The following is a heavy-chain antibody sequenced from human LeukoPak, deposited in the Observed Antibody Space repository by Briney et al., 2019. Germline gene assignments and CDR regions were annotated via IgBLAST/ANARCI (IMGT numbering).Heavy chain of an antibody. Sequence: GGTLRLSCAASGFTFSNAWMSWVRQAPGKGLEWVGRIKSKTDGGTTDYAAPVKGRFTISRDDSKNTLYLQMNSLKTEDTAVYYCTTDLPAAAGTNAFDIWGQGTMVTVSS. CDR2: IKSKTDGGTT. CDR1: GFTFSNAW. D-gene: IGHD6-13*01. V-gene: IGHV3-15*01. J-gene: IGHJ3*02. CDR3: TTDLPAAAGTNAFDI.